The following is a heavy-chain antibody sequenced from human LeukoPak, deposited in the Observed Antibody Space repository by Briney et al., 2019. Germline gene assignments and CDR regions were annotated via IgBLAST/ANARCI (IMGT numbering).Heavy chain of an antibody. CDR1: GGSISSYY. D-gene: IGHD3-22*01. V-gene: IGHV4-4*07. CDR2: IYTSGST. CDR3: ARERLYYDSSGYYDY. J-gene: IGHJ4*02. Sequence: SETLSLTCTVSGGSISSYYWSWIRQPAGKGLEWIGRIYTSGSTNYNPSLKSRVTMSVDTSKNQFSLKLSSVTAADTAVYYRARERLYYDSSGYYDYWGQGTLVTVSS.